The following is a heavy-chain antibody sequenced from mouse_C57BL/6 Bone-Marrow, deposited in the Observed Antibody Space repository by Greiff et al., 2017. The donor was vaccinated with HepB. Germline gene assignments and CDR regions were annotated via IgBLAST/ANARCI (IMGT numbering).Heavy chain of an antibody. V-gene: IGHV1-55*01. CDR3: ARGPCVTTVVHYYAMDY. CDR1: GYTFTSYW. CDR2: IYPGSGST. Sequence: VQLQQPGAELVKPGASVKMSCKASGYTFTSYWITWVKQRPGQGLEWIGDIYPGSGSTNYNEKFKSKATLTVDTSSSTAYMQLSSLTSEDSAVYYCARGPCVTTVVHYYAMDYWGQGTSVTVSS. J-gene: IGHJ4*01. D-gene: IGHD1-1*01.